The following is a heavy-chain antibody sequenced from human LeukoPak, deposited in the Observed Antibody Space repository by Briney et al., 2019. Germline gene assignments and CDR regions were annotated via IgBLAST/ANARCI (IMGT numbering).Heavy chain of an antibody. CDR2: MKYDGSEK. CDR3: AKADSSSWYEVTGSFDY. CDR1: GFTFSSYW. D-gene: IGHD6-13*01. V-gene: IGHV3-30*02. Sequence: PGGSLRLSCAASGFTFSSYWMHWVRQAPGKGLEWVANMKYDGSEKYYADSVKGRFTISRDNSKNTLYLQMNSLRAEDTAVYYCAKADSSSWYEVTGSFDYWGQGTLVTVSS. J-gene: IGHJ4*02.